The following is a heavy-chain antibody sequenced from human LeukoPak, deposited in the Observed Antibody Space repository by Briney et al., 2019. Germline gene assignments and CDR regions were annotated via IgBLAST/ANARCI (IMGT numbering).Heavy chain of an antibody. Sequence: SETLSLTCTVSGGSINSYYWTWIRQPPGKGLEWIGSIYYSGSTYYNPSLKSRVTISVDTSKNQFSLELSSVTAADTAVYYCARLGCSGGSCYSDYYYGMDVWGQGTTVTVSS. J-gene: IGHJ6*02. V-gene: IGHV4-59*05. D-gene: IGHD2-15*01. CDR2: IYYSGST. CDR1: GGSINSYY. CDR3: ARLGCSGGSCYSDYYYGMDV.